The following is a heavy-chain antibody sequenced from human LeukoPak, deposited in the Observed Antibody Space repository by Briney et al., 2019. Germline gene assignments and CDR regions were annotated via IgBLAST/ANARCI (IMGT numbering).Heavy chain of an antibody. Sequence: SDTLSLTCDVYGGSFRGYYWSWIRQPPAKGLQLIGEFNHSGSTNYNPSLKSRVTISVDTSKNQFSLKLSSVTAADTAVYYCARVGYGSGSYFVRSLFDYWGQGTLVTVSS. J-gene: IGHJ4*02. CDR2: FNHSGST. D-gene: IGHD3-10*01. V-gene: IGHV4-34*01. CDR1: GGSFRGYY. CDR3: ARVGYGSGSYFVRSLFDY.